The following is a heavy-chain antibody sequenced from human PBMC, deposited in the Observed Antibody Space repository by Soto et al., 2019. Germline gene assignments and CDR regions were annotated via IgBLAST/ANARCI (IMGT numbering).Heavy chain of an antibody. V-gene: IGHV3-30*03. CDR1: GFTFSIYG. CDR2: ISYDGSNK. J-gene: IGHJ3*02. D-gene: IGHD6-6*01. Sequence: QVQLIESGGGVVQPGGSLRLSCEVSGFTFSIYGVQWVRQAPGKGLEFVAGISYDGSNKYYVDSVKGRCTISRDNSKSMLYLQMNSLRPEDTAVYYCVRVGARFVWNVINDAFDIWGLGTKVTVAS. CDR3: VRVGARFVWNVINDAFDI.